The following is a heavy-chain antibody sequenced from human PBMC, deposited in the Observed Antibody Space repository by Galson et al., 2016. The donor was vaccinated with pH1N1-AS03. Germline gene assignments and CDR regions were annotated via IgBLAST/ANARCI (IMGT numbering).Heavy chain of an antibody. D-gene: IGHD4/OR15-4a*01. Sequence: SCKASGYTFISYYIHWVRQAPGQGREWMGIINPSDGNTNYAQRFQGRVTMTRDTSTSTVYMELSSLRSDDTAVYYCARVSAGLTGYYYAMDVWGQGTTVTVSS. CDR3: ARVSAGLTGYYYAMDV. J-gene: IGHJ6*02. CDR2: INPSDGNT. CDR1: GYTFISYY. V-gene: IGHV1-46*01.